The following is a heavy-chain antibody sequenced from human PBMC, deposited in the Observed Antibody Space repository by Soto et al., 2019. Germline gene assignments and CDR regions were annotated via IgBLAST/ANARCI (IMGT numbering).Heavy chain of an antibody. D-gene: IGHD3-22*01. CDR1: GFTFSNAW. V-gene: IGHV3-15*07. Sequence: PGGSLRLSCAASGFTFSNAWINWVRQAPGKGLAWVGRIKSKTDGGTTDYAEPVKGRFAISRDDSNNMVYLQMNSLKIEDTAVYYCTTDSYSTIIIVRFDYWGHGTLVTVSS. J-gene: IGHJ4*01. CDR2: IKSKTDGGTT. CDR3: TTDSYSTIIIVRFDY.